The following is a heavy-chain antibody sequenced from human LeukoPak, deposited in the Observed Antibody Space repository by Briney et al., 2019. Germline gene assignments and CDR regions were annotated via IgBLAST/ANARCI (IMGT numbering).Heavy chain of an antibody. CDR1: GYSISSGYY. D-gene: IGHD1-26*01. V-gene: IGHV4-38-2*02. J-gene: IGHJ4*02. CDR2: IYHSGST. CDR3: VRGIRWELPQLDY. Sequence: PSETLSLTCTVSGYSISSGYYWGWIRQPPGKGLEWIGCIYHSGSTYYNPSLKSRVTISVDTSKNQFSLKLNSVTAADTAVYYCVRGIRWELPQLDYWGQGTLVTVSS.